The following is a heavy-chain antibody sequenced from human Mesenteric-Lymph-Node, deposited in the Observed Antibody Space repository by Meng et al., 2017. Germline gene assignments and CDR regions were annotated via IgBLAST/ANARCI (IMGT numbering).Heavy chain of an antibody. V-gene: IGHV4-39*07. CDR1: GGSISSSSFY. Sequence: QLQLQESGPGLVKPSETLSLTCTVSGGSISSSSFYWGWIRQAPGKGLEWIGNIYYSGTTYYNPSLKSRVTISVDTSKNQFSLKLSSVTAADTAVYYCARASRRTYYYDRWGQGTLVTVSS. D-gene: IGHD3-22*01. CDR2: IYYSGTT. J-gene: IGHJ4*02. CDR3: ARASRRTYYYDR.